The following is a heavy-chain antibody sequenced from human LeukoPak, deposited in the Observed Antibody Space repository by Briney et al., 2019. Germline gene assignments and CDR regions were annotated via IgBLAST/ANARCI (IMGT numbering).Heavy chain of an antibody. V-gene: IGHV3-23*01. CDR1: GFTFSSYG. D-gene: IGHD3-10*01. Sequence: GGSLRLSCAASGFTFSSYGMTWVRQAPGKGLEWVSVISSSGDRTYYADPVTGRFTVSRDNSKNTLYLQMNSLRAEDTALYYCAKTYYYAQNWGQGTLVTVSS. J-gene: IGHJ4*02. CDR2: ISSSGDRT. CDR3: AKTYYYAQN.